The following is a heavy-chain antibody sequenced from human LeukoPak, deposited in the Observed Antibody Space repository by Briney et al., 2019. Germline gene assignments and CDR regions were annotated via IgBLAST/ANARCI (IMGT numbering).Heavy chain of an antibody. CDR2: IRNKPSSYTA. V-gene: IGHV3-72*01. Sequence: GGSLRLSCAASGFTFSSYGMDWVRQAPGKGLEWVGRIRNKPSSYTAEYGASVKGRFTISRDDSKNSLHLQMNSLKIEDTAVYYCARVVPGSYRPFDYWGQGTLVSVSS. CDR3: ARVVPGSYRPFDY. J-gene: IGHJ4*02. D-gene: IGHD1-26*01. CDR1: GFTFSSYG.